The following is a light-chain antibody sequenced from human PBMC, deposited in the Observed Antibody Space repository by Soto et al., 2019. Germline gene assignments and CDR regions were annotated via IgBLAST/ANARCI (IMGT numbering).Light chain of an antibody. CDR2: AAS. V-gene: IGKV1-39*01. CDR3: QQSYSIPQIT. Sequence: DIQMTQSPSSLSASVGDRVTITCRASQSISGYLNWYQQKPGKAPKLLIYAASSLQGGVPSRFSGSGSGTDFTLTVSSLQPEDFATYYCQQSYSIPQITFGQGTRLEIK. J-gene: IGKJ5*01. CDR1: QSISGY.